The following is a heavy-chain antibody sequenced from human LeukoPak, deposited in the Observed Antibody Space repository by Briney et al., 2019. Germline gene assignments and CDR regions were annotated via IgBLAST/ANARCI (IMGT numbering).Heavy chain of an antibody. CDR2: INTNTGNP. J-gene: IGHJ4*02. CDR1: GCTFTTYS. D-gene: IGHD5-12*01. V-gene: IGHV7-4-1*02. Sequence: ASVKVSCKASGCTFTTYSMNWVRQAPGQGLEWMGWINTNTGNPTYAQGFTGRFVFSLDTSVSTAYLQISSLKAEDTAVYYCARGYSGYDLPYYFDYWGQGTLVTVSS. CDR3: ARGYSGYDLPYYFDY.